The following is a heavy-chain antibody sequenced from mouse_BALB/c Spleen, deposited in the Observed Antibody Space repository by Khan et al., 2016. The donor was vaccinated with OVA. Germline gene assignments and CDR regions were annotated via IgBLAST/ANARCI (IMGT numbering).Heavy chain of an antibody. D-gene: IGHD1-2*01. CDR2: IDPANGNT. V-gene: IGHV14-3*02. CDR1: GFKIKDTY. Sequence: VQLQQPGAELVKPGASVKLSCTASGFKIKDTYIHWVTQRPEQGLDWIGRIDPANGNTKFDPQFQGKATITADTSSNTAYLQPSSLTSEDTAVYYCTYSFLIYGMDYWGQGTSVTVSS. CDR3: TYSFLIYGMDY. J-gene: IGHJ4*01.